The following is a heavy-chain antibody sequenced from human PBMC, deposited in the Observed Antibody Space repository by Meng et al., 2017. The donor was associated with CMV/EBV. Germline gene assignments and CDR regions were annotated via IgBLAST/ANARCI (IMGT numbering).Heavy chain of an antibody. CDR2: IYYSGST. CDR1: GGSISSGDYY. V-gene: IGHV4-30-4*08. Sequence: VPLEGAIPGLVKPSQTLSLTCTVSGGSISSGDYYWSWIRQPPGKGLEWIGYIYYSGSTYYNPSLKSRVTISVDTSKNQFSLKLSSVTAADTAVYYCARDNRRGGVDYWGQGTLVTVSS. CDR3: ARDNRRGGVDY. D-gene: IGHD3-3*01. J-gene: IGHJ4*02.